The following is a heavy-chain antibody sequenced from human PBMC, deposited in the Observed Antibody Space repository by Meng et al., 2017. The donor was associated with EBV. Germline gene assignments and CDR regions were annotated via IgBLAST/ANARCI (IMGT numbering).Heavy chain of an antibody. V-gene: IGHV1-8*01. Sequence: QVQLVQSGAEGKKPGASGKVSCKASGYTFTSYDINWVRQATGQGLEWMGWMNPNSGNTGYAQKFQGRVTMTRNTSISTAYMELSSLRSEDTAVYYCARGRGVYCSGGSCYPGWFDPWGQGTLVTVSS. D-gene: IGHD2-15*01. CDR2: MNPNSGNT. J-gene: IGHJ5*02. CDR3: ARGRGVYCSGGSCYPGWFDP. CDR1: GYTFTSYD.